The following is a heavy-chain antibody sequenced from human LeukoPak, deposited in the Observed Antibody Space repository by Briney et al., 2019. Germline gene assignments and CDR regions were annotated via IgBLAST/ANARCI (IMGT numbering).Heavy chain of an antibody. Sequence: EWIAYINHNAEMIFYPDFVKGRFTISRDNPKKSLYLQMNAPRYEDTAIYYCARDHDWAFDLWGQGTLVTVSS. CDR3: ARDHDWAFDL. D-gene: IGHD3-9*01. J-gene: IGHJ4*02. V-gene: IGHV3-48*02. CDR2: INHNAEMI.